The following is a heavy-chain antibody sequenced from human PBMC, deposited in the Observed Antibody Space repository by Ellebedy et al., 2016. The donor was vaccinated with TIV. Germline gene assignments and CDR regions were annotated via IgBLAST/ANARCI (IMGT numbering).Heavy chain of an antibody. J-gene: IGHJ4*02. CDR3: AGDLDKSSGWYGGAAY. Sequence: GESLKISCAASGFTFNSYAMHWVRQAPGKGLEWVAVISYDGSSKYYADSVKGRFTISRDNSMTTLYLEMNSLRAEDTAVYYCAGDLDKSSGWYGGAAYWGQGTLVTVSS. CDR1: GFTFNSYA. CDR2: ISYDGSSK. V-gene: IGHV3-30-3*01. D-gene: IGHD6-19*01.